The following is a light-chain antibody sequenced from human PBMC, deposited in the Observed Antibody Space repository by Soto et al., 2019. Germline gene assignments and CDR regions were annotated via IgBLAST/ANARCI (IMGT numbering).Light chain of an antibody. CDR1: QSVTNT. CDR3: QQYYTWPVT. J-gene: IGKJ4*01. V-gene: IGKV3-15*01. Sequence: IVMTQSPATLSVSPGERVTISCRASQSVTNTLAWYQHKPGQAPRLLISYASRGATGIPPRFSGSGSGTDFTLTINSLQSEEFAVYYCQQYYTWPVTFGGGTKVEIK. CDR2: YAS.